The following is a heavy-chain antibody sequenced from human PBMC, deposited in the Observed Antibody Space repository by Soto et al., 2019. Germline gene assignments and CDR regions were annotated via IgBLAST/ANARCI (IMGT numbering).Heavy chain of an antibody. V-gene: IGHV4-4*02. CDR3: ARSPDSSGYYPRWYYYGMDV. D-gene: IGHD3-22*01. CDR2: IYHSGST. Sequence: SETLSLTCAVSGGSISSSNWWSWVRPPPGKGLEWIGEIYHSGSTNYNPSLKSRVTISVDKSKNQFSLKLSSVTAADTAVYYCARSPDSSGYYPRWYYYGMDVWGQGTTVT. J-gene: IGHJ6*02. CDR1: GGSISSSNW.